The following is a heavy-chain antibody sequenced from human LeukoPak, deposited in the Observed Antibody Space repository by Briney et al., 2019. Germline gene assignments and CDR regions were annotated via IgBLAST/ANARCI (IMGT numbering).Heavy chain of an antibody. CDR2: INPNSGGT. Sequence: ASVKVSCKASGYTFTGYYMHWVRQAPGQGLEWMGWINPNSGGTNYAQKFQGRVTMTRDTSISTAYMELSRLRSDDTAVYYCARDYYGSASYYWFDPWGQGTLVTVSS. V-gene: IGHV1-2*02. CDR1: GYTFTGYY. D-gene: IGHD3-10*01. CDR3: ARDYYGSASYYWFDP. J-gene: IGHJ5*02.